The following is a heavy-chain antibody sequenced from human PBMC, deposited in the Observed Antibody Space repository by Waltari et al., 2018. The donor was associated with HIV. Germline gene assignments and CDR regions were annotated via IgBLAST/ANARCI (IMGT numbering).Heavy chain of an antibody. V-gene: IGHV4-34*01. J-gene: IGHJ4*02. CDR3: ARGDSSSRYFDY. Sequence: QVQLQQWGAGLLKPSETLSLTCAVYGGSFSGYYWSWIRQPPGKGLEWIGEINHSGSTNYNPSLKSRVTISVDTSKNQFSLKLSSVTAADTAVYYCARGDSSSRYFDYWGQGTLVTVSS. D-gene: IGHD6-6*01. CDR1: GGSFSGYY. CDR2: INHSGST.